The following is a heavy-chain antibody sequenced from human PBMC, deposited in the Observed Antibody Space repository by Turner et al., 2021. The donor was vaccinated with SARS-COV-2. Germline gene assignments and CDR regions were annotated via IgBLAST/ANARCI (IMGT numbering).Heavy chain of an antibody. CDR1: GFTFSSYG. Sequence: QVQLVESGGGVVQPGRSLRLSCAASGFTFSSYGMHWVRQAPGKGLEWVAVIWFDGSNKYYADSVKGRFTIARDNSKNTLYLQMNSLRAEDTAVYYCVRNDYDFWSGYPDSWGQGTLVTVSS. CDR2: IWFDGSNK. J-gene: IGHJ4*02. D-gene: IGHD3-3*01. CDR3: VRNDYDFWSGYPDS. V-gene: IGHV3-33*01.